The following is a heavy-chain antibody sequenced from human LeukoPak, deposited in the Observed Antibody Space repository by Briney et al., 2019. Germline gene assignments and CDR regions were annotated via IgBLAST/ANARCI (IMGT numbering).Heavy chain of an antibody. J-gene: IGHJ4*02. CDR2: ISYDGSNK. V-gene: IGHV3-30-3*01. CDR3: ARWGSYRYTDLDY. CDR1: GFTFSSYA. D-gene: IGHD3-16*02. Sequence: GGSLRLSCAASGFTFSSYAMPWVRQAPGKGLEWVAVISYDGSNKYYADSVKGRFTISRDNSKNTLYLQMNSLRAEDTAVYYCARWGSYRYTDLDYWGQGTLVTVSS.